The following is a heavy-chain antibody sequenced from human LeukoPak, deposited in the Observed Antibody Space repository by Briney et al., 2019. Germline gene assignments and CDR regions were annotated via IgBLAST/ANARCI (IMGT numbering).Heavy chain of an antibody. J-gene: IGHJ6*02. Sequence: SETLSLTCTVSGGSISSGGYYWSWIRQHPGKGLEWIGYIYYSGSAYYNPSLKSRVTISVDTSKNEISLKLSSVTAADTAFYYCARDVGGSSPRYYYGLDVWGQGTTVTVSS. CDR1: GGSISSGGYY. D-gene: IGHD2-15*01. V-gene: IGHV4-31*03. CDR2: IYYSGSA. CDR3: ARDVGGSSPRYYYGLDV.